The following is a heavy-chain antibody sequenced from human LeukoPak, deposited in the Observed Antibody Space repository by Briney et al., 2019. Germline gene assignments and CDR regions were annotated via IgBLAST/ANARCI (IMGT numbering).Heavy chain of an antibody. Sequence: PGGSLRLSCATSGFTFNNNAMSWVRQAPGKGLHSASAINPGGDATEYADSVKGRFTISRDNSKNTLYLQMNSLRPDDTAVYYCARCTASCYANAFDVWGQGTLLTVSS. CDR3: ARCTASCYANAFDV. D-gene: IGHD2-2*01. J-gene: IGHJ3*01. CDR1: GFTFNNNA. CDR2: INPGGDAT. V-gene: IGHV3-23*01.